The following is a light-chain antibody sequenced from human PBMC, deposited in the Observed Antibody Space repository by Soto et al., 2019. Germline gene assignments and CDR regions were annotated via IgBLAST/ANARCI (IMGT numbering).Light chain of an antibody. CDR2: SNN. CDR3: AAWDDSLSGHVV. CDR1: SSNIGSNT. J-gene: IGLJ2*01. V-gene: IGLV1-44*01. Sequence: QAVVTQPPSASGTPGQRVTISCSGSSSNIGSNTVNWYQQLPGTAPKLLIYSNNQRPSGVPDRFSGSQSGTSASLAISGLQSEDEADYYCAAWDDSLSGHVVFGGGTQLTVL.